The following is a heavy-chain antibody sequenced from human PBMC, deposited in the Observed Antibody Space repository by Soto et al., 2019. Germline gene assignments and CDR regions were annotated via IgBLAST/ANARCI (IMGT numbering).Heavy chain of an antibody. V-gene: IGHV4-31*03. CDR2: IYYTGNT. D-gene: IGHD4-17*01. CDR1: GGSISSGGYY. J-gene: IGHJ4*02. CDR3: ARDYGDYFDY. Sequence: QVQLQESGPGLVKPSQTLSLTCTVSGGSISSGGYYWTWIRHHPEKGLEWIGYIYYTGNTYYNPSLKSRVTMSVDTSKTQFSLKLSSVTAADTAVYYCARDYGDYFDYWGQGTLVTVSS.